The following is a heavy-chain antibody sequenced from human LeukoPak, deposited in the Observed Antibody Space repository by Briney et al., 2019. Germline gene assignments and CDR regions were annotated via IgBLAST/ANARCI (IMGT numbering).Heavy chain of an antibody. CDR1: GSSLSELF. V-gene: IGHV1-24*01. Sequence: ASVKVSCKVSGSSLSELFIHWVRQAPGTGLEWMGGFDSEDGETVYAKKFQGRVTMTEDTSTDTVYMELSSLRSEDTAVYYCARGIAANQIWGQGTMVTVSS. J-gene: IGHJ3*02. D-gene: IGHD6-13*01. CDR3: ARGIAANQI. CDR2: FDSEDGET.